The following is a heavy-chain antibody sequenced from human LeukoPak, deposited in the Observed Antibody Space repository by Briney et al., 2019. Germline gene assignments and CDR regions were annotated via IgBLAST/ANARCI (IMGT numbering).Heavy chain of an antibody. D-gene: IGHD2-2*01. CDR1: GYTLTELS. CDR3: ATVPPQLYCSSTSCYY. Sequence: WASVNVSCKVSGYTLTELSMHWVRQAPGKGLEWMGGFDPEDGETIYAQKFQGRVTMTEDTSTDTAYMELSSLRSEDTAVYDCATVPPQLYCSSTSCYYWGQGTLVTVSS. V-gene: IGHV1-24*01. J-gene: IGHJ4*02. CDR2: FDPEDGET.